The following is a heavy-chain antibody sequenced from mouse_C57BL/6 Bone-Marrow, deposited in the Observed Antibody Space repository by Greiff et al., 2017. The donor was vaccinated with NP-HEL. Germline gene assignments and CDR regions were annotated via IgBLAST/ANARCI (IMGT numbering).Heavy chain of an antibody. CDR2: IFRGSGST. V-gene: IGHV1-9*01. D-gene: IGHD2-1*01. CDR1: GYTFTGYW. CDR3: ARGYGNNGYFGY. Sequence: QVQLQQSGAELMKPGASVKLSCTASGYTFTGYWIHWVQQRPGHGLEWVGEIFRGSGSTNYTEKFKGQATITADTSTNTAFMQLSSLTSEDSAIYYCARGYGNNGYFGYWGQGTTVTVST. J-gene: IGHJ2*01.